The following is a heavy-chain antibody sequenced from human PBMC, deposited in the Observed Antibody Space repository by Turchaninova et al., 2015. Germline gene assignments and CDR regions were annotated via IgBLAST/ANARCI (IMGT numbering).Heavy chain of an antibody. CDR3: AKPDGRGSIATTITGFDN. V-gene: IGHV3-30*02. J-gene: IGHJ4*02. CDR2: ISYDGTKK. D-gene: IGHD5-24*01. Sequence: QVQLVESGGGVVQTGRSLSTSWTELGFTFNNYYTHWARHATGKGLELVAFISYDGTKKYFADSLKGRFIISRDNSKKTVLLQIMRLRPEDTGIYYCAKPDGRGSIATTITGFDNWGQGTLVTVSS. CDR1: GFTFNNYY.